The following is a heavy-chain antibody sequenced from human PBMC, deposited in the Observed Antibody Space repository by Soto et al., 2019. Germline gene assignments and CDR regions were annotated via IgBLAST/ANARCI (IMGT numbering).Heavy chain of an antibody. V-gene: IGHV1-69*01. D-gene: IGHD5-12*01. CDR3: ERGRGYSGDDHYYYFDMDV. Sequence: QVQLVQSGAEVKKPASSVNVSCTASGGTFNNYPITWVRQAPGEGLEWRGGSIPIFGTANYAQNFQGRVTNRVDESTSTAYMELSSLSSEETAVDYCERGRGYSGDDHYYYFDMDVWGQGTTVTVSS. CDR2: SIPIFGTA. J-gene: IGHJ6*02. CDR1: GGTFNNYP.